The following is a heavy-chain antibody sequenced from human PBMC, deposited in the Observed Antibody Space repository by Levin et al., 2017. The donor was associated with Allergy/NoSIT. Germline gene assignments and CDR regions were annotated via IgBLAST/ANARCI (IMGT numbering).Heavy chain of an antibody. CDR1: GFTFSNAW. D-gene: IGHD4-17*01. CDR2: IKSKTDGGTT. CDR3: TTLLNPHYFYGDYGPDY. J-gene: IGHJ4*02. V-gene: IGHV3-15*01. Sequence: GGSLRLSCAASGFTFSNAWMSWVRQAPGKGLEWVGRIKSKTDGGTTDYAAPVKGRFTISRDDSKNTLYLQMNSLKTEDTAVYYCTTLLNPHYFYGDYGPDYWGQGTLVTVSS.